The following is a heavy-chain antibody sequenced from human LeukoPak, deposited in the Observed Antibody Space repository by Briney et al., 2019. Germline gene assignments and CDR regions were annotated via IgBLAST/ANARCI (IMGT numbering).Heavy chain of an antibody. J-gene: IGHJ4*02. CDR1: GFTFNRRG. Sequence: GGSLRLSCAASGFTFNRRGMHWVRQAPGKGLEWVAFIRYDGGETFYADFVKGRFTISRDNSKNTLSLQLNTLRPEDTALYYCAKDPGDWGQGTLVTVSS. CDR3: AKDPGD. V-gene: IGHV3-30*02. CDR2: IRYDGGET.